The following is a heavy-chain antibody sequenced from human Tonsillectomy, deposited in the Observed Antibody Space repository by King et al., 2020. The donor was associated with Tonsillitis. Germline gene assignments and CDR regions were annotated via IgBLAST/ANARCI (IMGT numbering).Heavy chain of an antibody. J-gene: IGHJ3*02. V-gene: IGHV4-61*02. D-gene: IGHD1-26*01. Sequence: QLQLQESGPGLVKPSQTLSLTCTVSGGSISSGSYYWSWIRQPAGEGLEWIGRVYTSGSTTSNPSLKTRVTMSVDTSKNQFSLKLSSVTAVDTAVYYCAREISGSPTYGSAFDIWGQGTMVTVSS. CDR1: GGSISSGSYY. CDR3: AREISGSPTYGSAFDI. CDR2: VYTSGST.